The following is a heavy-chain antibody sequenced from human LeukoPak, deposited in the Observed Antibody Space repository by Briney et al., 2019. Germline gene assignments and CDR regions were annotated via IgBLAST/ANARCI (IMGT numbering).Heavy chain of an antibody. D-gene: IGHD3-10*01. CDR3: ARSSPFHYYGSGSEGSSFDY. CDR2: IIPIFGTA. J-gene: IGHJ4*02. Sequence: SVKVSCKAPGGTFSSYAISWVRQAPGQGLEWMGGIIPIFGTANYAQKFQGRVTITTDESTSTAYMELSSLRSEDTAVYYCARSSPFHYYGSGSEGSSFDYWGQGTLVTVSS. V-gene: IGHV1-69*05. CDR1: GGTFSSYA.